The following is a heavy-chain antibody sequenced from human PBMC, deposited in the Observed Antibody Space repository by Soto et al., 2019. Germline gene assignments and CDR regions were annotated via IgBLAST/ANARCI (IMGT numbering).Heavy chain of an antibody. CDR1: GGSFSGYY. CDR2: INHSGST. J-gene: IGHJ4*02. V-gene: IGHV4-34*01. Sequence: QVQLQQWGAGLLKPSETLSLTCAVYGGSFSGYYWSWIRQPPGKGLEWIGEINHSGSTNYNPSLKSRVPLSVDTSKNQFSLKLSSVTAADTAVYYCARTSRFDSWGQGTLVTVSS. D-gene: IGHD6-6*01. CDR3: ARTSRFDS.